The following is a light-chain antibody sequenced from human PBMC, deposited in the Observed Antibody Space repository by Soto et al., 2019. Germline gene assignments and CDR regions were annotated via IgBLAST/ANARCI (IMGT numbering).Light chain of an antibody. J-gene: IGKJ3*01. V-gene: IGKV3-20*01. CDR1: QSVSTY. CDR2: GAT. CDR3: QHHGGSPLFT. Sequence: EIVLTQSPGTLSLSPGERATLSCRASQSVSTYLTWYQQKPGQAPRLLIYGATTRATGIPDRFSGSGSGTDFTLTISILEPEDFAVYYCQHHGGSPLFTFGPGTKVDIK.